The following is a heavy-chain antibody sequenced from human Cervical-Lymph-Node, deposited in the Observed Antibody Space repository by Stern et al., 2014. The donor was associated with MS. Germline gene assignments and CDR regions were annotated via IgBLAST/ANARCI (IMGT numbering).Heavy chain of an antibody. V-gene: IGHV5-51*01. CDR1: GYTFSSSW. CDR2: IHVAASDA. CDR3: ARGIRAFDS. Sequence: EMQLVESGAEVKKPGESLKISCKGSGYTFSSSWIVWVRQMPGKGLESMGIIHVAASDARYNPSFQGQVTFSVDKSINPAYLQWNSLKASDTAIYYCARGIRAFDSWGQGTLVTVSS. J-gene: IGHJ5*01.